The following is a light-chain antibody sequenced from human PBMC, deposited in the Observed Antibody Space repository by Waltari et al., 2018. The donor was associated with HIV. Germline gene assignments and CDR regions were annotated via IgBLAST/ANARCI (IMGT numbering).Light chain of an antibody. CDR3: QQYSTYPA. J-gene: IGKJ1*01. CDR2: KAS. Sequence: DIQMTQSPSTLAASVGDRVTITCRASQSISSWLAWYQQKPGKAPKLLIYKASSLDRGVPSRFSGSGSGTEFTLTISSLQPDDFATYYCQQYSTYPAFGQGTKVEIK. V-gene: IGKV1-5*03. CDR1: QSISSW.